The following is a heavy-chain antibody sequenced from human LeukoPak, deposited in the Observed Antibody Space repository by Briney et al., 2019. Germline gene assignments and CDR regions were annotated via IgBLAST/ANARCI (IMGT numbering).Heavy chain of an antibody. Sequence: GESLKISCKGSGYSFTSYWIGWVRQMPGKGREWMGWIDPGYSDHRYTPSFQGQVTISADKSISTAYLQWSSLKASDTAMYYCARQGVGGSGYYYDYWGQGTLVTVSS. D-gene: IGHD3-22*01. J-gene: IGHJ4*02. CDR3: ARQGVGGSGYYYDY. V-gene: IGHV5-51*01. CDR2: IDPGYSDH. CDR1: GYSFTSYW.